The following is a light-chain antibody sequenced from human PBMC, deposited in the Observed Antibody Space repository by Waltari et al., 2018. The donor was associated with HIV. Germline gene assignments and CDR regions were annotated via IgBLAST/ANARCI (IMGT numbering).Light chain of an antibody. Sequence: HSLLTQPPSVSGAPGQRVTISCTGSSSNIGAGYDVHWYQKYPGTAPKLLILKNSSRPSGVPDRFSASKSVTSASLVITGLQPEDEADYYCQSYDRSLTWVFGGGTSLTVL. CDR1: SSNIGAGYD. V-gene: IGLV1-40*01. CDR2: KNS. J-gene: IGLJ2*01. CDR3: QSYDRSLTWV.